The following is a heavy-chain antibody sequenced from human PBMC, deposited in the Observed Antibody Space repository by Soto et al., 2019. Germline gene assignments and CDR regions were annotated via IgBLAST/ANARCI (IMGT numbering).Heavy chain of an antibody. CDR1: GFTVSSNY. Sequence: EVQLVESGGGLVQPGGSLRLSCAASGFTVSSNYMSWVRQAPGKGLEWVSVIYSGGSTYYEEDVKGRLTISIHNSKNTLYVQTNSLRAEDTAVYYCARYFRYEGFNAFDRWGQGNMVTGSS. CDR3: ARYFRYEGFNAFDR. D-gene: IGHD3-16*02. CDR2: IYSGGST. V-gene: IGHV3-53*04. J-gene: IGHJ3*01.